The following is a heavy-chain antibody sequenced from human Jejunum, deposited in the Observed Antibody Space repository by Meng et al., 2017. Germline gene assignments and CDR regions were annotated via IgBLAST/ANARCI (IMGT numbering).Heavy chain of an antibody. Sequence: SETLSLTCAVSGYSISSGYYWGWIRQSPGKGLEWIASIFHSGTTYYNPSLESRVTVSADTSKNQFSLKLTSVTAADTAVYYCARTRYYSSSGYYEFVYWGQGILVTVSS. J-gene: IGHJ4*02. CDR1: GYSISSGYY. V-gene: IGHV4-38-2*01. CDR3: ARTRYYSSSGYYEFVY. CDR2: IFHSGTT. D-gene: IGHD3-22*01.